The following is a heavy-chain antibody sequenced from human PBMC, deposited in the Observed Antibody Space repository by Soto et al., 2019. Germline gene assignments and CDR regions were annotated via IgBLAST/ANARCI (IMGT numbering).Heavy chain of an antibody. CDR2: IYYSGST. J-gene: IGHJ4*02. D-gene: IGHD3-22*01. CDR1: GASISTYY. V-gene: IGHV4-59*01. CDR3: ARSRGGYFDY. Sequence: QVQLQESGPGLVKPSETLSLTCTVSGASISTYYWSWIRQPPGKGLEWIGYIYYSGSTNYNPSLKSRVTISVHTSKNQFSLTLSSVTAAETDGYYCARSRGGYFDYWGQGTMVTVSS.